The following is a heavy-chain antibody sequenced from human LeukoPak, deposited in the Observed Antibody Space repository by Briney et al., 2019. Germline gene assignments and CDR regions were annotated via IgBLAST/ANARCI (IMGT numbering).Heavy chain of an antibody. CDR1: GYTFTSYA. D-gene: IGHD3-10*01. CDR2: INAGNGNT. CDR3: ARSQNYYGSGARFDP. Sequence: ASVKVSCKASGYTFTSYAMHWVRQAPGQRLEWMGWINAGNGNTKYSQKFQGRVTITRDTSASTAYMELSSLRSEDTAVYYCARSQNYYGSGARFDPWGQGTLVTVYS. V-gene: IGHV1-3*01. J-gene: IGHJ5*02.